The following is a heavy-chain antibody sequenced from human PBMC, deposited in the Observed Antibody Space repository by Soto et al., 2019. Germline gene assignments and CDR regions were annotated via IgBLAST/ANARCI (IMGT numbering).Heavy chain of an antibody. CDR1: GYSISSGYY. J-gene: IGHJ2*01. D-gene: IGHD1-26*01. CDR2: IYHSGST. Sequence: SSETLSLTCAVSGYSISSGYYWGWIRQPPGKGLEWIGSIYHSGSTYYNPSLKSRVTISVDTSKNQFSLKLSSVTAADTAVYYCATAPGARIVGATTDWYFDLWGRGTLVTVSS. CDR3: ATAPGARIVGATTDWYFDL. V-gene: IGHV4-38-2*01.